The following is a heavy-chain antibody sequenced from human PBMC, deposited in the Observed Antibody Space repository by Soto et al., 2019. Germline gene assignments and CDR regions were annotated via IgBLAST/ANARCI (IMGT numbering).Heavy chain of an antibody. V-gene: IGHV1-8*02. J-gene: IGHJ5*02. CDR1: GGTFSSYA. Sequence: ASVKVSCKASGGTFSSYAINWVRQATGQGLEWMGWMNPNSGNTGYAQKFQGRVTMTRNTSISTAYMELSSLRSEDTAVYYCAREHYGNSAWFDPWGKGSLVTVAS. D-gene: IGHD3-10*01. CDR3: AREHYGNSAWFDP. CDR2: MNPNSGNT.